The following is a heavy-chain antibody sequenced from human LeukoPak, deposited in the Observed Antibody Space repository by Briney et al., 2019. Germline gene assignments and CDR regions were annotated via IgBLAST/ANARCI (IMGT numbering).Heavy chain of an antibody. CDR3: AREGAPRWYYYMDV. J-gene: IGHJ6*03. Sequence: GASVKVSCKASGCSFTSYAMNWVRQAPGQGLEWMGWINTNTGNPTYAQGFTGRYVFSLDTSVSTAYLQISSLKAEDTAVYYCAREGAPRWYYYMDVWGKGTTVTVSS. CDR2: INTNTGNP. CDR1: GCSFTSYA. V-gene: IGHV7-4-1*02. D-gene: IGHD4-23*01.